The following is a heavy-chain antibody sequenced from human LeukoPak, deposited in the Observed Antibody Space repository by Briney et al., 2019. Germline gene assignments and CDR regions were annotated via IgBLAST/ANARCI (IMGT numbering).Heavy chain of an antibody. CDR1: GFTFSSYA. CDR3: AKVGYSYGLERYYFDY. J-gene: IGHJ4*02. Sequence: GGSLRLSCAASGFTFSSYAMSGVRQAPGKGLEWVSAISGSGGSTDYADSVKGRFTISRDNSKNTLYLQMNSLRAEDTAVYYCAKVGYSYGLERYYFDYWGQGTLVTVSS. D-gene: IGHD5-18*01. V-gene: IGHV3-23*01. CDR2: ISGSGGST.